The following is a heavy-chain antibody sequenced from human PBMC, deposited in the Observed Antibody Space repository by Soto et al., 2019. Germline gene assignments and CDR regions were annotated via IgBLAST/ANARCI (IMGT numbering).Heavy chain of an antibody. J-gene: IGHJ6*02. CDR1: GYTFTSHG. Sequence: GASVKVSCKASGYTFTSHGISWVRQAPGQGLEWMGWISAYNGNTKYAQDLQGRVTMTTDTSTSTAYMELRSLRSDDTAVYYCARFSGGSYNTYYFYYGMDVWGQGTTVTVSS. V-gene: IGHV1-18*01. D-gene: IGHD2-15*01. CDR3: ARFSGGSYNTYYFYYGMDV. CDR2: ISAYNGNT.